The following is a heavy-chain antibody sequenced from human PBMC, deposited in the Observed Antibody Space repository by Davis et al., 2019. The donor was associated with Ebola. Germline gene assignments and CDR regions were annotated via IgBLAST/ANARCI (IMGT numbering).Heavy chain of an antibody. V-gene: IGHV3-15*01. CDR1: GFTFSDYY. D-gene: IGHD6-13*01. J-gene: IGHJ4*02. Sequence: GESLKISCAASGFTFSDYYTSCFRPSPVQGLEWVGRIKSKTEGGTTDYAAPWKGRFTIARDEAKNTRYLQMNSLKTEDTAVYYCTTILYSSSGDTRDYWGQGTLVTVSS. CDR2: IKSKTEGGTT. CDR3: TTILYSSSGDTRDY.